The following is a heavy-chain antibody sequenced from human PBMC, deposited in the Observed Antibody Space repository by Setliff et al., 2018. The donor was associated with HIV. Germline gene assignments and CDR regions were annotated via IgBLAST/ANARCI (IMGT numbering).Heavy chain of an antibody. J-gene: IGHJ3*02. CDR1: GGSISSYS. V-gene: IGHV4-59*08. Sequence: PSETLSLTCTVSGGSISSYSWSWIRQPPGKGLEWIEYIYDSGITNYNPSLKSRVTISVDTSKTQFSLKLSSVTAADTAVYYCARRPAFNAFDIWGQGTMVTVSS. D-gene: IGHD6-25*01. CDR3: ARRPAFNAFDI. CDR2: IYDSGIT.